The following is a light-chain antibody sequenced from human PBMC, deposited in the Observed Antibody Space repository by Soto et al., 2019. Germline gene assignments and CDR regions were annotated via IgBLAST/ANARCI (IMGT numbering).Light chain of an antibody. CDR2: DAS. CDR3: QQHTDWPPIT. V-gene: IGKV3-11*01. J-gene: IGKJ5*01. CDR1: QSVSSY. Sequence: EIVLTQSPATLSLSPGERATLSCRASQSVSSYLAWYQQKPGQAPRLLIYDASNRATGVPARFSGSGSGTDFILTISSLQSEDFAVYYCQQHTDWPPITFGQGTRLEIK.